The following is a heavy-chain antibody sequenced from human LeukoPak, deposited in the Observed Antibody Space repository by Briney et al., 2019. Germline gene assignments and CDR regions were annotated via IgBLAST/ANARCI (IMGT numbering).Heavy chain of an antibody. D-gene: IGHD1-14*01. J-gene: IGHJ4*02. CDR2: INPGSGNT. V-gene: IGHV1-46*01. CDR3: ARVTGGANFDH. CDR1: GHTFTRYY. Sequence: ASVKVSCKASGHTFTRYYIHWVRQAPGQGLEWMGVINPGSGNTNYAQKFQDRATMTRDTSTGTVYMELSSLRSEDTAVYFCARVTGGANFDHWGQGTLVTVSS.